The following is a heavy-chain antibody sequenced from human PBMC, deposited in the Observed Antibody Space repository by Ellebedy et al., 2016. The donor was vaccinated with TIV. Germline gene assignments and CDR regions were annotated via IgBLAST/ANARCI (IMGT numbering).Heavy chain of an antibody. J-gene: IGHJ6*03. D-gene: IGHD4-11*01. V-gene: IGHV1-18*01. CDR3: ARLPRNFSRTGEVFYFFYHMDV. CDR1: GYGFNDYA. CDR2: ISAYNGKT. Sequence: ASVKVSCKTYGYGFNDYAISWVRQAPGQGLQWVGWISAYNGKTDYAQDFQGRVTLTTDTSADTAYMELRSLSSDDTAVYYCARLPRNFSRTGEVFYFFYHMDVWGSGTTITVSS.